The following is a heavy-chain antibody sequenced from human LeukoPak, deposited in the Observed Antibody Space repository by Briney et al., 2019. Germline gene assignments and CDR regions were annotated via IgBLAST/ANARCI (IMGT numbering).Heavy chain of an antibody. CDR2: IYPGDSDI. CDR3: ARQPGYTSGWYSDY. D-gene: IGHD6-19*01. Sequence: GESLKISCKGSGYTFTTYWIGWVRQIPGKGLEWMGIIYPGDSDIRYSPSFQGQVTISADKSISTAYLQWSSLKASDTAMYYCARQPGYTSGWYSDYWGQGTLVTVSS. V-gene: IGHV5-51*01. CDR1: GYTFTTYW. J-gene: IGHJ4*02.